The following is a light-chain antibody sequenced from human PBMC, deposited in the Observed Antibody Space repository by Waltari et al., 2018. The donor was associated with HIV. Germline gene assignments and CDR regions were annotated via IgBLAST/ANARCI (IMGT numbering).Light chain of an antibody. CDR3: CSYAGSYTFGV. Sequence: QSALTQPRSVSGSPGQSVTISCTGTSSDVGGYNYVSWYQQHPGKAPKLMIYDVSKRPSVVPDRFSGSNSGNTASLTISGLQAEDEADYYCCSYAGSYTFGVFGGGTKLTVL. J-gene: IGLJ3*02. CDR2: DVS. V-gene: IGLV2-11*01. CDR1: SSDVGGYNY.